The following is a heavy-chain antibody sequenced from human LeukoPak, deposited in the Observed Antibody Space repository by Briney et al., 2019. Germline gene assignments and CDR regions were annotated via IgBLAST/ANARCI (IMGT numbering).Heavy chain of an antibody. CDR2: VSDSGST. Sequence: SETLSLTCTVYGGSFGGYYWSWVRQPPGKGLEWIGEVSDSGSTHYNPSLKSRVTMSVDTSTNQISLTLSSVTAADTAVYYCARNSAYSSSSGINLWGQGTLVTVSS. CDR3: ARNSAYSSSSGINL. CDR1: GGSFGGYY. V-gene: IGHV4-34*01. D-gene: IGHD6-6*01. J-gene: IGHJ5*02.